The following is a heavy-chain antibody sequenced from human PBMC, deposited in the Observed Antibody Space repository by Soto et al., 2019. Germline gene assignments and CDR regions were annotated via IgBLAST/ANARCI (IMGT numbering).Heavy chain of an antibody. Sequence: EVQLVESGGGLVQPGGSLRLSCAASGVTVSSNYMSWVRQAPGKGLEWVSVIYSGGSTYYADSVKGRFTISRDNSKNTLYLKMNSLGAGDTAVYYWAKHGYNYGGGSFHSWGQGPLVTFSS. V-gene: IGHV3-66*04. D-gene: IGHD5-18*01. J-gene: IGHJ5*01. CDR1: GVTVSSNY. CDR2: IYSGGST. CDR3: AKHGYNYGGGSFHS.